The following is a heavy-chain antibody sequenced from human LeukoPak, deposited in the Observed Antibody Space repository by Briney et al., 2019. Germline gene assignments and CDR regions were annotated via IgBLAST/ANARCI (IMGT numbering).Heavy chain of an antibody. V-gene: IGHV1-2*02. CDR1: GYPFSDYY. Sequence: ASVKVSCKTSGYPFSDYYIHWIQQASGQGLESMGWINPKNGDTKYAQRSQGRLTITMDTSIDTVYMELRSLRYDDTAVYYCARLSALWGQGTLVTVSS. CDR2: INPKNGDT. J-gene: IGHJ4*02. CDR3: ARLSAL.